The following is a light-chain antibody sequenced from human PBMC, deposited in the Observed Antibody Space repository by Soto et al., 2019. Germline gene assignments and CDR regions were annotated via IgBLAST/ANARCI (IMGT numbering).Light chain of an antibody. V-gene: IGKV3-20*01. CDR1: QSVSSSY. J-gene: IGKJ4*01. Sequence: EIVLTQSPGTLSLSPGERATLSCRASQSVSSSYLAWYQQKPGQAPRLLIYGASSRATGIPDRFSDRGSGKVFTLIFFILVPEDFAVYYCQQYGSSPLTFGGGTKVDIK. CDR2: GAS. CDR3: QQYGSSPLT.